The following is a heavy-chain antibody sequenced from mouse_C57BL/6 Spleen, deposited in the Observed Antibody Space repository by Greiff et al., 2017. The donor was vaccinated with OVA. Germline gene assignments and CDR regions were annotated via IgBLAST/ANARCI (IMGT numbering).Heavy chain of an antibody. CDR1: GFSLTSYG. CDR2: IWRGGST. D-gene: IGHD3-2*02. J-gene: IGHJ1*03. V-gene: IGHV2-5*01. CDR3: AAHSSVYWYFDV. Sequence: VKVVESGPGLVQPSQILSITCTVSGFSLTSYGVHWVRQSPGKGLEWLGVIWRGGSTDYNAAFMSRLSITKDNSKSQVFFKMNSLQADDTAIYYCAAHSSVYWYFDVWGTGTTVTVSS.